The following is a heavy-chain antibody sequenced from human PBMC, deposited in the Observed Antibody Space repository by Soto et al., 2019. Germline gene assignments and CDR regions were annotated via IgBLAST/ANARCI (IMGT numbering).Heavy chain of an antibody. CDR3: ARGFLSRGYYGMDV. CDR2: IIPIFGTA. V-gene: IGHV1-69*06. Sequence: SVKVSCKASGGTFSSYAISWVRQAPGQGLEWMGGIIPIFGTANYAQKFQGRVTITADKSTSTAYMELSSLRSEDTAVYYCARGFLSRGYYGMDVWGQGTTVTVSS. CDR1: GGTFSSYA. J-gene: IGHJ6*02. D-gene: IGHD3-10*01.